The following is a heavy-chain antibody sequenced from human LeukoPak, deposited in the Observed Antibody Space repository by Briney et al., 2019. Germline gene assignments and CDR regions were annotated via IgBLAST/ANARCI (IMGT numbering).Heavy chain of an antibody. D-gene: IGHD4-17*01. CDR2: ISSSSSYI. CDR3: ASHLRYYYYYMDV. J-gene: IGHJ6*03. CDR1: GFTFSSYN. V-gene: IGHV3-21*01. Sequence: GGSLRLSCTASGFTFSSYNMNWVRQAPGKGLEWVSSISSSSSYIYYADSVKGRFTISRDNAKNPLYLQMNSLRAEDTAVYYCASHLRYYYYYMDVWGKGTTVTVSS.